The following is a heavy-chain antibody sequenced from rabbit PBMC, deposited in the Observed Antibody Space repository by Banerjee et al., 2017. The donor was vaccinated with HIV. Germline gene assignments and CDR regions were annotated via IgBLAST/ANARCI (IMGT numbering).Heavy chain of an antibody. CDR3: ARDLTGVTGWNFNL. V-gene: IGHV1S40*01. CDR2: IYTTSGFT. D-gene: IGHD7-1*01. CDR1: GFTLSSYY. J-gene: IGHJ4*01. Sequence: QSLEESGGGLVQPEGSLTLTCKASGFTLSSYYMCWVRQAPGKGLEWIGCIYTTSGFTYYASWAKGRFTISRTSSTTVALQMTSLTAADTATYFCARDLTGVTGWNFNLWGPGTLVTVS.